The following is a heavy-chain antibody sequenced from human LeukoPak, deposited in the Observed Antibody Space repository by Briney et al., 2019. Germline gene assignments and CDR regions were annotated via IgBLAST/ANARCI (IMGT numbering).Heavy chain of an antibody. CDR2: ISTDASST. CDR1: GFTSSSYW. CDR3: TGHHQAYSRTY. D-gene: IGHD4-11*01. J-gene: IGHJ4*02. V-gene: IGHV3-74*01. Sequence: GGSLRLSCAGSGFTSSSYWMHWVRQAPGKGLVWVSRISTDASSTTYADSVKGRFTISRDNAKDTLYLQMNSLRAEDTAVYYCTGHHQAYSRTYWGQGTLVTVSS.